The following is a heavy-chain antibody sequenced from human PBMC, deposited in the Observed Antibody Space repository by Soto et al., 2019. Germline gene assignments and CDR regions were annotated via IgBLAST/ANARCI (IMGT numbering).Heavy chain of an antibody. CDR2: IYNSGNT. V-gene: IGHV4-59*08. CDR3: ARHSTGAVAAAAFDY. Sequence: SLTCTVSGGSISGYFWSWIRQPPGKGLEWIGNIYNSGNTNYNPSLKSRVTISVDTSKNQFSLKLTSVTAADTAVYYCARHSTGAVAAAAFDYWGQGTLVTVSS. J-gene: IGHJ4*02. D-gene: IGHD6-13*01. CDR1: GGSISGYF.